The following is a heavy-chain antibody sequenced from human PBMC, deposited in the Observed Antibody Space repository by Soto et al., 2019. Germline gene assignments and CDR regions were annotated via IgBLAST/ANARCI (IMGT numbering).Heavy chain of an antibody. Sequence: GESLKISCKVSGYSFTSYWISWVRQMPGEGLEWMGIIYLGDSDTRYSPSFQGQVTISADKSISTAYLQWSSLKASDTAMYYCASQEMATKNVDAFDIWGQGTMVTVSS. J-gene: IGHJ3*02. CDR2: IYLGDSDT. CDR1: GYSFTSYW. CDR3: ASQEMATKNVDAFDI. V-gene: IGHV5-51*01. D-gene: IGHD5-12*01.